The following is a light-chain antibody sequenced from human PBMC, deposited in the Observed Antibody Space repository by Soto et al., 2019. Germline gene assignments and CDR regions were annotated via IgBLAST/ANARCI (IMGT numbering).Light chain of an antibody. J-gene: IGLJ3*02. CDR1: SSDGGVYNY. V-gene: IGLV2-14*01. CDR2: EVT. Sequence: QSALTQPASVSGSPGQSITISCTGTSSDGGVYNYVSWYQQHPGKDPKLMIFEVTSLPSGVSKRFSGSKSGNTASLTTSGLPAYDEADYYCSSYTSSSTSVFCGGTTLTLL. CDR3: SSYTSSSTSV.